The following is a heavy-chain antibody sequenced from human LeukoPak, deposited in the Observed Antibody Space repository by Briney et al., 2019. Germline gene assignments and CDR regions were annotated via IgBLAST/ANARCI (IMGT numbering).Heavy chain of an antibody. J-gene: IGHJ4*02. V-gene: IGHV4-34*01. D-gene: IGHD6-19*01. Sequence: SETLSLTCAVYGGSFSGYYWSWIRQPPGKGLEWIGEINHSGSTNYNPSLKSRVTISVDTSKNQFSLKLSSVTAADTAVYYCARETSSGWDFDYWGQGTLVTVSS. CDR3: ARETSSGWDFDY. CDR1: GGSFSGYY. CDR2: INHSGST.